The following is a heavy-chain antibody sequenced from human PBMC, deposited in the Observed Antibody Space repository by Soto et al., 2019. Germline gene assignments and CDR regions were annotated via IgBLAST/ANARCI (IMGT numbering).Heavy chain of an antibody. CDR2: INNDGSHT. Sequence: GGSLRLSCAASGFTFSSYWMHWVRRSPGKGLLWLSHINNDGSHTTYADSVKGRFTISRDNGKNSLFLQMNSLRDEDTAVYYCARVVVVIPPGYYYAMDVWGQGTTVTVSS. D-gene: IGHD3-22*01. CDR1: GFTFSSYW. V-gene: IGHV3-74*01. J-gene: IGHJ6*02. CDR3: ARVVVVIPPGYYYAMDV.